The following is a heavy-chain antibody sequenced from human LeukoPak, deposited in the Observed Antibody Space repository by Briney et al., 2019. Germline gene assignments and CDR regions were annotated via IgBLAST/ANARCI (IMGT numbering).Heavy chain of an antibody. V-gene: IGHV4-34*01. CDR1: GGSFSGYY. D-gene: IGHD3-10*01. CDR2: IPHSGIT. Sequence: SETLSLTCAVYGGSFSGYYWSWIRQPPGKGLEWIGEIPHSGITNYNPSLKSRVTISVDKSKNQFSLNLSSVTAADTAVYYCTRGYYYGSGRPGDNWFDPWGQGTLVTVSS. J-gene: IGHJ5*02. CDR3: TRGYYYGSGRPGDNWFDP.